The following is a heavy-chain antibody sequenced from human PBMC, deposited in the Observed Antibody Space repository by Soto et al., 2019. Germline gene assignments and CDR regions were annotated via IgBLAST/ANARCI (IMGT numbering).Heavy chain of an antibody. CDR3: ARAGDKSGYNEY. CDR1: GGSFSGYY. CDR2: INHRGRT. J-gene: IGHJ4*02. D-gene: IGHD3-3*01. Sequence: QVQLQQWGAGLLKPSETLSLSCAVYGGSFSGYYWTWVRQPPGKGLEWIGEINHRGRTNYNPSLKRRATISVDTPKNQFSLKLSSVTAADTAVYFCARAGDKSGYNEYWGQGILVTVSS. V-gene: IGHV4-34*01.